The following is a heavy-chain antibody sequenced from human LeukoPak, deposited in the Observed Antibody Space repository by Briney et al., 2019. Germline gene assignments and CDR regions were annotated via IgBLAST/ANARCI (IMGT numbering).Heavy chain of an antibody. CDR3: AREDYDFWSGPPRGAFDI. CDR1: GGSISSYY. J-gene: IGHJ3*02. V-gene: IGHV4-59*01. Sequence: SETLSLTCTVSGGSISSYYWSWIQQPPGKGLEWIGYIYYSGSTNYNPSLKSRVTISVDTSKNQFSLKLSSVTAADTAVYYCAREDYDFWSGPPRGAFDIWGQGTMVTVSS. D-gene: IGHD3-3*01. CDR2: IYYSGST.